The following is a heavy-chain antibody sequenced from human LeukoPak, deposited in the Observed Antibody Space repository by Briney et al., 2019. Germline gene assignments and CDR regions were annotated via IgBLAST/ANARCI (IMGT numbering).Heavy chain of an antibody. Sequence: ASVKISCKASGYTFTSYGISWVRQAPGQGLEWMGWISDYNGNTNYAQKLQGRVTMTTDTSTSTAYMELRSLRSDDTAVYYCARHPPASGLAPTFDPWGQGTLVTVSS. V-gene: IGHV1-18*01. J-gene: IGHJ5*02. D-gene: IGHD6-13*01. CDR2: ISDYNGNT. CDR3: ARHPPASGLAPTFDP. CDR1: GYTFTSYG.